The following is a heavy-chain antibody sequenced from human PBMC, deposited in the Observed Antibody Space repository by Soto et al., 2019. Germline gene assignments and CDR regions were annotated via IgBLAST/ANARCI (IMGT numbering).Heavy chain of an antibody. D-gene: IGHD4-17*01. V-gene: IGHV3-30*18. J-gene: IGHJ4*02. CDR3: AKDPISYGDYPWGYFDY. CDR2: ISYDGSNK. CDR1: GFNFGGYG. Sequence: PGGSLRLSCGASGFNFGGYGVHWVRQAPGKGLEWVAVISYDGSNKYYADAVKGRFTISRDNSKNTLYLQMNSLRAEDTAVYYCAKDPISYGDYPWGYFDYWGQGTLVTVSS.